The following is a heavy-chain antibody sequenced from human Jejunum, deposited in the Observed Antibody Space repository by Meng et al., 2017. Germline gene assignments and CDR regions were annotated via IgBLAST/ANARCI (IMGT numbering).Heavy chain of an antibody. D-gene: IGHD6-13*01. Sequence: GESLKISCAASRFTFNFYAMHWVRQAPGKGLEWVALISYDGGKKFYSDSVKGRFSVSRDNSKNTLYLQLDSLRPEDTAIYYCARDKWSSSIDGFFDKWGQGTLVTVSS. J-gene: IGHJ4*02. CDR3: ARDKWSSSIDGFFDK. V-gene: IGHV3-30*14. CDR2: ISYDGGKK. CDR1: RFTFNFYA.